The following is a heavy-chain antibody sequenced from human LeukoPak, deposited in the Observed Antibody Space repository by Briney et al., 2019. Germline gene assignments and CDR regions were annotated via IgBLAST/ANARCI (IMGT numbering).Heavy chain of an antibody. CDR3: ARLIYFGSGRTYFFDS. D-gene: IGHD3-10*01. Sequence: GESLKISCKGSGYSFNTFWIGWVRQTPETGLEWLGNIYPSDSETKYRPSSKGQVTISVDKSINTAYLRLSSLKASDTAMYYCARLIYFGSGRTYFFDSWGQGTLVTVSS. V-gene: IGHV5-51*01. CDR2: IYPSDSET. CDR1: GYSFNTFW. J-gene: IGHJ4*02.